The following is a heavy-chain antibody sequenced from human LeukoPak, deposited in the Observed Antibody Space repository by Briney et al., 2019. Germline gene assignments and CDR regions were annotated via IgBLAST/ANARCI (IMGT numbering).Heavy chain of an antibody. J-gene: IGHJ4*02. CDR1: GGSISGYY. CDR3: ARRRYDASGYYPSRGRYFDY. CDR2: INHSGST. Sequence: PSETLSLTCTVSGGSISGYYWSWIRQPPEKGLEWIGEINHSGSTNYNPSLKSRVTISVDTSKNQFSLKLSSVTAADTAVYYCARRRYDASGYYPSRGRYFDYWGQGTLATVSS. D-gene: IGHD3-22*01. V-gene: IGHV4-34*01.